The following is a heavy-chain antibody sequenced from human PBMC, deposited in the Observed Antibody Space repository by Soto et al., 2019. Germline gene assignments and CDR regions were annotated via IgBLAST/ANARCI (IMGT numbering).Heavy chain of an antibody. Sequence: QVQLVQSGAEVKKPGSSVKVSCKASGGTFSSYAISWVRQAPGQGLEWMGGIIPIFGTANYAQKFQGRVTITADKSTSTAYMELSSLRSEDTAVYYCARVGVGYCSGGSCDDNYYYGMVVWGQGTTVTVSS. CDR3: ARVGVGYCSGGSCDDNYYYGMVV. CDR1: GGTFSSYA. J-gene: IGHJ6*02. D-gene: IGHD2-15*01. CDR2: IIPIFGTA. V-gene: IGHV1-69*06.